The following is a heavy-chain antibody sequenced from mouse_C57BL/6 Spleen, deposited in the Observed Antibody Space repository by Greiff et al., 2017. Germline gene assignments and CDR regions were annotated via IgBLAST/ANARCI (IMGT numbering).Heavy chain of an antibody. CDR3: ARQDSSGYDYYAMDY. CDR2: ISSGGSYT. Sequence: EVKLMESGGDLVKPGGSLKLSCAASGFTFSSYGMSWVRQTPDKRLEWVATISSGGSYTYYPDSVKGRFPISRDNAKNTRYLQMSSLKSEDTAMYYCARQDSSGYDYYAMDYWGQGTSVTVSS. V-gene: IGHV5-6*01. CDR1: GFTFSSYG. D-gene: IGHD3-2*02. J-gene: IGHJ4*01.